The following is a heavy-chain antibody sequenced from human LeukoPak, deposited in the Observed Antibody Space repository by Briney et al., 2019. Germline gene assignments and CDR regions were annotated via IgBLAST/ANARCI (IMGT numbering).Heavy chain of an antibody. D-gene: IGHD6-19*01. CDR3: ARGAGYSSRYYYYYMDV. CDR1: GFTVSSNY. CDR2: IYSGGST. V-gene: IGHV3-53*01. Sequence: GGSLRLSCAASGFTVSSNYMSWVRQAPGKGLGWVSVIYSGGSTYYADSVKGRFTISRDNSKNTLYLQMNSLRAEDTAVYYCARGAGYSSRYYYYYMDVWGKGTTVTISS. J-gene: IGHJ6*03.